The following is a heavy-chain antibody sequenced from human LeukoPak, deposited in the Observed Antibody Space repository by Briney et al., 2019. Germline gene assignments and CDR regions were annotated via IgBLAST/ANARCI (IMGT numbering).Heavy chain of an antibody. CDR2: IYSSGTT. D-gene: IGHD4-23*01. V-gene: IGHV4-4*07. Sequence: SETLSLTCTVSGGSISRYYWSWIRQPAGKGLDWLGRIYSSGTTNYNPSLKSRVTMSVDTSKNQFSLKLSSVTAADTAVYYCARVGGGNGYWGQGTLVTVSS. CDR1: GGSISRYY. J-gene: IGHJ4*02. CDR3: ARVGGGNGY.